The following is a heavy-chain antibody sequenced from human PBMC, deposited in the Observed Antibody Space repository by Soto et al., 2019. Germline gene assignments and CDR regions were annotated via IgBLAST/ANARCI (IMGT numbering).Heavy chain of an antibody. CDR1: GDSVTSNVW. V-gene: IGHV4-4*02. CDR2: AYHNGLT. J-gene: IGHJ4*02. CDR3: ARDAAVPGESDRFDY. D-gene: IGHD6-19*01. Sequence: FAVSGDSVTSNVWWSWVRQPPGKGLEWIGEAYHNGLTDYNPSLKSRVTMSVDTSKNEFSLKLTSLTAADTAIYYCARDAAVPGESDRFDYWGQGTLVTVSS.